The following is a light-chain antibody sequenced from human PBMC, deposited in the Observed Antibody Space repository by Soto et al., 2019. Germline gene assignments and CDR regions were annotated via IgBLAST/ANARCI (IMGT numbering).Light chain of an antibody. Sequence: EIVMTQSPATLSVSPGERATLSCRASQSVSSNLAWYQQKPGQAPRLLIYGASTRATSIPARFSGSGSGTEFTLTISSLKSEDFAVYYCQHYNNWTWRFGQVTNVEIK. J-gene: IGKJ1*01. CDR3: QHYNNWTWR. CDR1: QSVSSN. CDR2: GAS. V-gene: IGKV3-15*01.